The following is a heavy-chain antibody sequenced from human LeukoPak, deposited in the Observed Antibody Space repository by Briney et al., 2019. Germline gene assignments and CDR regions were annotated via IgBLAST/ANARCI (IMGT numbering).Heavy chain of an antibody. CDR2: INHSGST. V-gene: IGHV4-34*01. Sequence: SETLSLTCAVYGGSFSCYYWTWIRQPPGRGLEWIGEINHSGSTNYNPSLKSRVTISVDTSKNQLSLKLNSGSAADTAMYYCARGRDPYWGQGTLVTVSS. J-gene: IGHJ4*02. CDR3: ARGRDPY. D-gene: IGHD5-24*01. CDR1: GGSFSCYY.